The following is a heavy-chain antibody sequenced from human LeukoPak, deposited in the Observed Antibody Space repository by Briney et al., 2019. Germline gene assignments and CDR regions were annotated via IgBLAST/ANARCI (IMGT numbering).Heavy chain of an antibody. J-gene: IGHJ4*02. D-gene: IGHD3-10*01. CDR1: GFTFSRYG. CDR3: AKGIWFGEFGDGVT. V-gene: IGHV3-30*02. Sequence: PGGSLRLSCAASGFTFSRYGMHWVRQAPGKGLEWVAFIPHDGSKKNYADSVKGRFTISSDNSKNTLYLQMNSLRAEDTAVYYWAKGIWFGEFGDGVTWGQGELVSVSS. CDR2: IPHDGSKK.